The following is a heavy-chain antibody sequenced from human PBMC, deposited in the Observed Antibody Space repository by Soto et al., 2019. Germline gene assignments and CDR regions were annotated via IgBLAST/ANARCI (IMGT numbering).Heavy chain of an antibody. J-gene: IGHJ4*02. V-gene: IGHV3-21*02. CDR3: ARDYYGSGSFDY. Sequence: EVQLVESGGGLVKPGGSLRLSCAVSGFTFSSYSMNWVRQAPGKGLERVSYISGSSTSIYYADSVKGRFTISRDTAKSSLYLQMNDLRAEDTAVYYCARDYYGSGSFDYWGQGTLVTVSS. CDR2: ISGSSTSI. CDR1: GFTFSSYS. D-gene: IGHD3-10*01.